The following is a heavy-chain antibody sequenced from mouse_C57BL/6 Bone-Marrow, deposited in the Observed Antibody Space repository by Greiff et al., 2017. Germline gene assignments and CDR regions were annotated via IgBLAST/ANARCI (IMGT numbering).Heavy chain of an antibody. D-gene: IGHD1-1*01. CDR1: GYTFTSYG. J-gene: IGHJ3*01. CDR2: IYPRSGNT. V-gene: IGHV1-81*01. Sequence: QVQLQQSGAELARPGASVKLSCKASGYTFTSYGISWVKQSTGQGLEWIGEIYPRSGNTYYNEKFKGKATLTADKSSSTAYMELRSLTSEDSAVYFCARKVHYYGSSYTWFAYWGQGTLVTVSA. CDR3: ARKVHYYGSSYTWFAY.